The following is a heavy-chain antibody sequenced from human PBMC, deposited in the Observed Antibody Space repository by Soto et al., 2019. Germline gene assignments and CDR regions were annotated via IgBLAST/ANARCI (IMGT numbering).Heavy chain of an antibody. CDR1: GFTFGSHD. Sequence: EVQLLESGGGLVQPGGSLRLSCAASGFTFGSHDMSWVRQAPGKVVEWVSSISVSDPGTYYADSVKGRFTLSRDISKNTLFLQMDSLRDEDTALYYCTKGPWLDIWGQGTRDTVSS. CDR3: TKGPWLDI. D-gene: IGHD6-19*01. J-gene: IGHJ3*02. V-gene: IGHV3-23*01. CDR2: ISVSDPGT.